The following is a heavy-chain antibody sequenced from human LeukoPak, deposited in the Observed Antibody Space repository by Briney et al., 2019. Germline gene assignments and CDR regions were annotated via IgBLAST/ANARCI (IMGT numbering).Heavy chain of an antibody. CDR3: ARGGYDRAYYYYGMDV. CDR2: ISSSSSTI. Sequence: GGSLRLSCAASGFTFSSYSMNWARQAPGKGLEWVSYISSSSSTIYYADSVKGRFTISRDNAKNSLYLQMNSLRDEDTAVYYCARGGYDRAYYYYGMDVWGQGTTVTVSS. J-gene: IGHJ6*02. V-gene: IGHV3-48*02. CDR1: GFTFSSYS. D-gene: IGHD5-18*01.